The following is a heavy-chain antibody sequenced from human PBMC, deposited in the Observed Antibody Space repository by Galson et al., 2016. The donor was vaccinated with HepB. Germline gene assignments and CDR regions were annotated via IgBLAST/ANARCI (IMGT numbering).Heavy chain of an antibody. J-gene: IGHJ4*02. CDR1: GFTFSDYA. CDR3: AKGRINIDQDFDY. Sequence: SLRLSCAAPGFTFSDYAMNWVRQTPGKGLEWVSAIRGGSGTTYYLDSVKGRFTISRDDSKNTLYLQMNSLGVEDTAIYYCAKGRINIDQDFDYWGQGTLVTVSS. CDR2: IRGGSGTT. D-gene: IGHD2-15*01. V-gene: IGHV3-23*01.